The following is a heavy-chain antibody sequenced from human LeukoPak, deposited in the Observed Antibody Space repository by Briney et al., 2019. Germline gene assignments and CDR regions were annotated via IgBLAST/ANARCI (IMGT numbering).Heavy chain of an antibody. Sequence: GGSLRLSCAASGFTFRSYAIYWVRQAPGKGLEWVSGISGSGGDTYFADSVRGRFTIFRDNSKNTVFLQMDSLRAEDTAVYYCAREVGSYSIQNWFDPWGQGTLVSVSS. D-gene: IGHD4-11*01. V-gene: IGHV3-23*01. CDR2: ISGSGGDT. J-gene: IGHJ5*02. CDR1: GFTFRSYA. CDR3: AREVGSYSIQNWFDP.